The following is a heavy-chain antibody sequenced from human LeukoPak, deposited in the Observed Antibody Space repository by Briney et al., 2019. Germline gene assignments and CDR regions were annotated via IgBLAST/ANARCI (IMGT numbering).Heavy chain of an antibody. V-gene: IGHV3-21*01. CDR2: ISSSSNYI. Sequence: KPGGSLRLSCAASGFPFSSHSMNWLRQAPGKGLEWVSSISSSSNYIYYAGSVTGRFTISRDNAKNSLYMQMNSLRAEDTAVYYCAREYVLGIQLIEDPTPYFDYWGQGTLVTVSS. CDR1: GFPFSSHS. D-gene: IGHD5-18*01. CDR3: AREYVLGIQLIEDPTPYFDY. J-gene: IGHJ4*02.